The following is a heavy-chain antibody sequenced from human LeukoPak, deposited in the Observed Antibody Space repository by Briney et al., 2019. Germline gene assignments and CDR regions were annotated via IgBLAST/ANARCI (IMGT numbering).Heavy chain of an antibody. V-gene: IGHV3-30*02. CDR1: GFTFSSYG. J-gene: IGHJ4*02. Sequence: GGSLRLSCAASGFTFSSYGMHWVRQAPGKGLEWVAFIRYDGSNKYYADSVRGRFTISRDNSKNTLYLQMNSLRAEDTAVYYCAKDTGWYGGLDYWGQGTLVTVSS. CDR2: IRYDGSNK. CDR3: AKDTGWYGGLDY. D-gene: IGHD6-19*01.